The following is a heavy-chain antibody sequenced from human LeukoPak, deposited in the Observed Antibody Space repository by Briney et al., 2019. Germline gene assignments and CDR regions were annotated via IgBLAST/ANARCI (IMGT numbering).Heavy chain of an antibody. J-gene: IGHJ4*02. CDR3: ARGLMYYYDSSGSLAFDY. CDR1: GGTFSSDA. D-gene: IGHD3-22*01. CDR2: IIPIFGTA. Sequence: ASVKVSCKASGGTFSSDAISWVRQAPGQGLEWMGGIIPIFGTANYAQKFQGRVTITADESTSTAYMELSSLRSEDTAVYYCARGLMYYYDSSGSLAFDYWGQGTLVTVSS. V-gene: IGHV1-69*01.